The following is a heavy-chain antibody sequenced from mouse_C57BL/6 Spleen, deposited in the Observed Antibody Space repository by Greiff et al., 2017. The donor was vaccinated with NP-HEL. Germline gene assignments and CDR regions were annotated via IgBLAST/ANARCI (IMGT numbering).Heavy chain of an antibody. CDR3: ARQIDGSSASFAY. Sequence: VKVVESGPGLVAPSQSLSITCTVSGFSLTSYGVDWVRQSPGKGLEWLGVIWGVGSTNYNSALKSRLSISKDNSKSQVFLKMNSLQTDDTAMYYCARQIDGSSASFAYWGQGTLVTVSA. CDR2: IWGVGST. V-gene: IGHV2-6*01. CDR1: GFSLTSYG. D-gene: IGHD1-1*01. J-gene: IGHJ3*01.